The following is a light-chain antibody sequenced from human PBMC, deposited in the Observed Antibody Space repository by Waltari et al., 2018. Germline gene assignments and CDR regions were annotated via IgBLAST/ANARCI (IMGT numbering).Light chain of an antibody. CDR3: LQYNSYPRT. J-gene: IGKJ1*01. CDR2: GAS. Sequence: DIQMTQSPSSLSASVGDRVTITCRASQPITNSLSWFQQKSGEAPKSLIYGASNLQGGVPSKFSGSRYGTDFTLTISSLQPEDFATYYCLQYNSYPRTFGPGTKVEIK. V-gene: IGKV1-16*02. CDR1: QPITNS.